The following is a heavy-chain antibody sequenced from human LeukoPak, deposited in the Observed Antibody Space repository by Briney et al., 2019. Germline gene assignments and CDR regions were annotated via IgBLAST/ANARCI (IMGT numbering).Heavy chain of an antibody. J-gene: IGHJ4*02. CDR3: AREGYYGSGSPPSLYFDY. CDR2: TSSDLNVK. Sequence: GGSLRLSCAASGFTFSNYVIHWVRQAPGKGLEWVAVTSSDLNVKLYADSVKGRFTISRDNSRSTLYLQMNSLRPEDTAIYYCAREGYYGSGSPPSLYFDYWGQGTLVTGSS. D-gene: IGHD3-10*01. CDR1: GFTFSNYV. V-gene: IGHV3-30-3*01.